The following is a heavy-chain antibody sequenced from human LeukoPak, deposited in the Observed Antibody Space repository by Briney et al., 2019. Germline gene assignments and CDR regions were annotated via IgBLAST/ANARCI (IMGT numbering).Heavy chain of an antibody. CDR2: ISSSSSTI. D-gene: IGHD2-8*02. V-gene: IGHV3-48*01. Sequence: GGSLRLSCAASGFTFSSYSMNWVRQAPGKGLEWVSYISSSSSTIYYADSVRGRFTISRDNSKSTLSLQMNSLRAGDTAIYYCATYRQVLLPFESWGQGTLVTVSS. CDR3: ATYRQVLLPFES. J-gene: IGHJ4*02. CDR1: GFTFSSYS.